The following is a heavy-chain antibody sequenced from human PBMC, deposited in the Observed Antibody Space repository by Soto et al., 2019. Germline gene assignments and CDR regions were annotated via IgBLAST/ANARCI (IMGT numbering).Heavy chain of an antibody. CDR2: ISYDGSNK. J-gene: IGHJ4*02. Sequence: GSLRLSCAASGFTFSSYGMHWVRQAPGKGLEWVAVISYDGSNKYYADSVKGRFTISRDSSKNTLYLQMNSLRTEDTAVYYCAKDSGSSSYFDYWGQGTLVTVSS. D-gene: IGHD1-26*01. CDR1: GFTFSSYG. V-gene: IGHV3-30*18. CDR3: AKDSGSSSYFDY.